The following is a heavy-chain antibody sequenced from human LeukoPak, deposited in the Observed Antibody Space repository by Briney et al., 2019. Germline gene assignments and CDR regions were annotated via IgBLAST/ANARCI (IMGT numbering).Heavy chain of an antibody. D-gene: IGHD3-22*01. V-gene: IGHV3-7*01. J-gene: IGHJ4*02. CDR3: ARDLYRIVVVPHYFDY. CDR2: IKQDGSEK. Sequence: GGSLRLSCAASGFTFSTYWMTWVRQAPGKGLEWVANIKQDGSEKYYVDSVKGRFTISRDNAKNSLYLQMNSLRAEDTAVYYCARDLYRIVVVPHYFDYWGQGTLVTVSS. CDR1: GFTFSTYW.